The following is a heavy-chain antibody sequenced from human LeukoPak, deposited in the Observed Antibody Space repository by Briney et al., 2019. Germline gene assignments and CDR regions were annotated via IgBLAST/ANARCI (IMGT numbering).Heavy chain of an antibody. Sequence: GGSLRLSCAASGFTFSDSWMSWVRQAPGKGLEWVANMNQDGSAKGYVDSVKGRFTISGDNARNSLYLQMSSLRPEDTAVHYCATYTHWVAGDVWGQGTTVTVSS. CDR3: ATYTHWVAGDV. V-gene: IGHV3-7*01. CDR2: MNQDGSAK. CDR1: GFTFSDSW. J-gene: IGHJ6*02. D-gene: IGHD3-16*01.